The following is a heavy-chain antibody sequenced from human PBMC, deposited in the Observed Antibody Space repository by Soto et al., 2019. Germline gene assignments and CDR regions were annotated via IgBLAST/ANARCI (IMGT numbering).Heavy chain of an antibody. Sequence: ASVKVSCKASGYTFTGYYMHWVRQAPGQGLEWMGWINPNSGGTNYAQKFQGWVTMTRDTSISTAYMELSRLRSDDTAVYYCARDSPSMLLFGSPRFHFDYWGQGTLVTVSS. V-gene: IGHV1-2*04. D-gene: IGHD3-10*02. CDR3: ARDSPSMLLFGSPRFHFDY. CDR1: GYTFTGYY. CDR2: INPNSGGT. J-gene: IGHJ4*02.